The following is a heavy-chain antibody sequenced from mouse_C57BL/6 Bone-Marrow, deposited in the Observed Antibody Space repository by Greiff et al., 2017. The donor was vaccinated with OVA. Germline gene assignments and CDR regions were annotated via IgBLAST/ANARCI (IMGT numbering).Heavy chain of an antibody. CDR3: TTRGTDYDYDGAWFAY. CDR1: GFNIKDDY. Sequence: VQLQQSGAELVRPGASVKLSCTASGFNIKDDYMHWVKQRPEQGLEWIGWIDPENGDTEYASKFQGKATITADTSSNTAYLQLSSLTSEDTAVYYCTTRGTDYDYDGAWFAYWGQGTLVTVSA. CDR2: IDPENGDT. D-gene: IGHD2-4*01. J-gene: IGHJ3*01. V-gene: IGHV14-4*01.